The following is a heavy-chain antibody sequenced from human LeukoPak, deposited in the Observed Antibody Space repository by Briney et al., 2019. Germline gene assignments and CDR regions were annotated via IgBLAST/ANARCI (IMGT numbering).Heavy chain of an antibody. CDR2: IKQDGSVR. J-gene: IGHJ4*02. CDR1: GFTFSSYW. V-gene: IGHV3-7*03. Sequence: PGGSLRLSCAASGFTFSSYWMSWVRQAPGKGLEWVANIKQDGSVRYYVDSVKGRFTIPRDNAKNSLYLQMNSLRAEDSAVYYCARDGGNPDYWGQGTLVTVSS. CDR3: ARDGGNPDY. D-gene: IGHD3-16*01.